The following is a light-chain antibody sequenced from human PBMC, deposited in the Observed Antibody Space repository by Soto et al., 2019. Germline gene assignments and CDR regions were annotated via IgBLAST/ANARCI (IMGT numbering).Light chain of an antibody. CDR3: QQYHNWPIT. V-gene: IGKV3-15*01. CDR2: DAS. Sequence: EIVITQSPATLSVSPGERATLSCRASQSVSSNLAWHQQKPCQAPIILMYDASTRATCIPARFSGSGSGTEFTLTISSLQSEDFAVYYCQQYHNWPITFGQGTRLEI. J-gene: IGKJ5*01. CDR1: QSVSSN.